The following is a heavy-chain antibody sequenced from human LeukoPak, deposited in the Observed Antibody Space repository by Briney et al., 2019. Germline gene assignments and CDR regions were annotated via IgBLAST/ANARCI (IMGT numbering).Heavy chain of an antibody. V-gene: IGHV1-8*01. CDR2: MNPNSGNT. CDR1: GYTFTSYD. CDR3: ARNNRDSSGYYYIYYFDY. Sequence: SVKVSCKASGYTFTSYDINRVRQATGQGLEWMGWMNPNSGNTGYAQKFQGRVTMTRNTSISTAYMELSSLRSEDTAVYYCARNNRDSSGYYYIYYFDYWGQGTLVTVSS. D-gene: IGHD3-22*01. J-gene: IGHJ4*02.